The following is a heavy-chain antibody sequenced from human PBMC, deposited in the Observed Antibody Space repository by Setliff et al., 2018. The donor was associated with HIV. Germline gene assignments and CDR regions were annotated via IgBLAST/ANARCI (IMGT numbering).Heavy chain of an antibody. J-gene: IGHJ3*02. CDR3: ARAPTGVTNAFDI. CDR1: GYSIGSGSF. V-gene: IGHV4-38-2*01. D-gene: IGHD2-8*02. Sequence: SETLSLTCAVSGYSIGSGSFWGWIRQPPGKGLEWIATIPHNGGTNYNPSLESRLTVSVDTSRNQFSLRLSSVTAADTAVYYCARAPTGVTNAFDIWGQGTMVTVSS. CDR2: IPHNGGT.